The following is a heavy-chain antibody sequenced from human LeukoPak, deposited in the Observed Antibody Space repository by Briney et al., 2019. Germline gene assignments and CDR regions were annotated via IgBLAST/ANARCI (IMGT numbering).Heavy chain of an antibody. CDR1: GYTFTGYY. V-gene: IGHV1-2*02. Sequence: GASVKVSCKASGYTFTGYYMHWVRQAPGQGLEWMGWINPNSGGTNYAQKFQGRVTMTRDTSISTAYMELSRLRSEDTAVYYCARDSSGWRFRQPFDPWGQGTLVTVSS. CDR2: INPNSGGT. D-gene: IGHD6-19*01. CDR3: ARDSSGWRFRQPFDP. J-gene: IGHJ5*02.